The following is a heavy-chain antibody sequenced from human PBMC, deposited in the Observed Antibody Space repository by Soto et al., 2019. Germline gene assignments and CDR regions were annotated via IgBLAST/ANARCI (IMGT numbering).Heavy chain of an antibody. CDR1: GYTFTGYY. D-gene: IGHD1-7*01. CDR2: INPNSGGT. CDR3: ARVPSPNWNYVYSDY. V-gene: IGHV1-2*04. Sequence: GASVKVSCKASGYTFTGYYMHWVRQAPGQGLEWMGWINPNSGGTNYAQKFQGWVTMTRDTSISTAYMELSRLRSDDTAVYYCARVPSPNWNYVYSDYWGQGTLVTVSS. J-gene: IGHJ4*02.